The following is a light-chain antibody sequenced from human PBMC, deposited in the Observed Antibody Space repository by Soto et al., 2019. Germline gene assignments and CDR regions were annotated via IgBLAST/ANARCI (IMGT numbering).Light chain of an antibody. CDR3: QQYNSYSYT. J-gene: IGKJ2*01. CDR2: AAS. Sequence: DIQMTQSPSSLSASVGGRVIITCRASQTISSHLNWYQQKPGKAPNLLVYAASSLQSGVPSRFTGSGSGTDFTLTISSLQPEDFATYYCQQYNSYSYTFGQGTKLEIK. CDR1: QTISSH. V-gene: IGKV1-39*01.